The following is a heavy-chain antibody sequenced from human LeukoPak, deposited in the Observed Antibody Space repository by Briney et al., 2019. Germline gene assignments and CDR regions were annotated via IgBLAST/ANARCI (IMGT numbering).Heavy chain of an antibody. CDR1: GDSISTSNSY. D-gene: IGHD3-10*01. Sequence: PSETLSLTCTVSGDSISTSNSYWGWIRQPPGKGLEWIGSIYYSGNTYYNASLKSRVTISVDTSKNQFSLKFTSVTAADTAVYYCATSRRTRLTMVRGVIPPYYYYMDVWGKGTTVTIS. J-gene: IGHJ6*03. CDR2: IYYSGNT. V-gene: IGHV4-39*01. CDR3: ATSRRTRLTMVRGVIPPYYYYMDV.